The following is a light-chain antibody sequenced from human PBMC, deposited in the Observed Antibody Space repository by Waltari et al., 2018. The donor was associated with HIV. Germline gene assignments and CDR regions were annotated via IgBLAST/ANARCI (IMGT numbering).Light chain of an antibody. CDR1: SSDVGSYNL. Sequence: QSALTQPASVSGSPGQSITISCTGTSSDVGSYNLVSWYQQHPGKAPKLMIYEVSKRPSGVSNRFSVSKSGNTASLTISGLQAEDEADYYCCSYAGSVVFGGGTKLTVL. J-gene: IGLJ2*01. CDR2: EVS. CDR3: CSYAGSVV. V-gene: IGLV2-23*02.